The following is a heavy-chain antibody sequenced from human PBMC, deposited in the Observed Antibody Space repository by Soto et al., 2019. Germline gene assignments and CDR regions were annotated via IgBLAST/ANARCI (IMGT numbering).Heavy chain of an antibody. V-gene: IGHV1-2*02. CDR2: INPNSGGT. J-gene: IGHJ6*02. CDR3: AXLSGYSSSWAYYYGMDV. D-gene: IGHD6-13*01. CDR1: GYTFTGYY. Sequence: ASVKVSCKVSGYTFTGYYMHWVRQAPGQGLEWMGWINPNSGGTNYAQKFQGRVTMTRDTSISTAYMELSRLRSDDTAVYYCAXLSGYSSSWAYYYGMDVWGQGTTVTVSS.